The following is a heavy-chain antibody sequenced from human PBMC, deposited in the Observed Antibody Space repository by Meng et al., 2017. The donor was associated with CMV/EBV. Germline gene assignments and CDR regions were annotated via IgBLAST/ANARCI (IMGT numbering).Heavy chain of an antibody. CDR2: IRYDGSNK. CDR1: GFTFSSHG. CDR3: AKALDY. V-gene: IGHV3-30*02. Sequence: GESLKISCAASGFTFSSHGMHWVRQAPGKGLEWVAFIRYDGSNKYYADSVKGRFTISRDNSKNTLYLQMNSLRAEDTAVYYCAKALDYWGQGTLVTVSS. J-gene: IGHJ4*02.